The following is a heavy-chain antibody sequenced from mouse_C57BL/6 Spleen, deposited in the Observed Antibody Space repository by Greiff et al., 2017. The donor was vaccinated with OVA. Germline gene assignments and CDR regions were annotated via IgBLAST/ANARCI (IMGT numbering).Heavy chain of an antibody. CDR1: GYTFTDYE. Sequence: VQLQQSGAELVRPGASVTLSCKASGYTFTDYEMHWVKQTPVPGLEWIGALDPETGGTAYNQKFKGKARLPADKSSSTAYMELRSLTSEDSAVYYCTREGGRDYWGQGTTLTVSS. J-gene: IGHJ2*01. CDR2: LDPETGGT. D-gene: IGHD3-3*01. CDR3: TREGGRDY. V-gene: IGHV1-15*01.